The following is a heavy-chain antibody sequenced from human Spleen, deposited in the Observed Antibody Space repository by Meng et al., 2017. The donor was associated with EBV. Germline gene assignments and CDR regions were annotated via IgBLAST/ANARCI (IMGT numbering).Heavy chain of an antibody. CDR1: GGTFSSFA. J-gene: IGHJ4*02. D-gene: IGHD4-17*01. V-gene: IGHV1-18*01. Sequence: QVQVVQSGAEVKKPGSSVKVSCKVSGGTFSSFAISWVRQAPGQGLEWMGWISLYNGNTNYAQKLQGRVTMTTNTSTSTAYMELRSLTSDDTAVYYCARLGYGINYLDYWGQGTLVTVSS. CDR3: ARLGYGINYLDY. CDR2: ISLYNGNT.